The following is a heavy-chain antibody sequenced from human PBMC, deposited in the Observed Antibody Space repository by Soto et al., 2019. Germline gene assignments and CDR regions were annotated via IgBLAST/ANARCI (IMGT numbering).Heavy chain of an antibody. Sequence: SLRLSCAASGFTFSSYDMHWVRQARGKGLEWVAVISYDGSNIYYADSVKGRFTISRDNSKNTLYLQMNSLRAEDTAVYFCAKLVDKSVDDYWGQGTLVTVPQ. CDR2: ISYDGSNI. D-gene: IGHD2-21*01. J-gene: IGHJ4*02. CDR1: GFTFSSYD. V-gene: IGHV3-30*18. CDR3: AKLVDKSVDDY.